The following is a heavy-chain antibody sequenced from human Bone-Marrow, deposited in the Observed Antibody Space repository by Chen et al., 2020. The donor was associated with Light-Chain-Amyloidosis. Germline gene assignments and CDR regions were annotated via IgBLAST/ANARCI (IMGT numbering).Heavy chain of an antibody. Sequence: QLQESGPGLVEPSKTLSLTCTVSGVSTISSREYYWGWMRQTPGRGLEWIGEINHSGSTNYNPSLKSRLTISVDTSKKQLSLKLSSVTAADTAVYYCARGRGGGWGSYYDWGQGTLVTVSS. D-gene: IGHD1-26*01. CDR1: GVSTISSREYY. V-gene: IGHV4-39*07. J-gene: IGHJ4*02. CDR3: ARGRGGGWGSYYD. CDR2: INHSGST.